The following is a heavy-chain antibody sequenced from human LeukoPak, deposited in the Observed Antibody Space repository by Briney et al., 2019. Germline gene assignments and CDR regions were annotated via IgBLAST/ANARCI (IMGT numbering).Heavy chain of an antibody. CDR1: GGSFSGYY. J-gene: IGHJ4*02. CDR2: INHSGST. V-gene: IGHV4-34*01. Sequence: SETLSLTCAVYGGSFSGYYWSWIRQPPGKGLEWIGEINHSGSTNYNPSLKSRVTISVDTSKNQFSLKLSSVTAADTAVYYCASGRLLVYWGQGTLVTVSS. D-gene: IGHD2-8*02. CDR3: ASGRLLVY.